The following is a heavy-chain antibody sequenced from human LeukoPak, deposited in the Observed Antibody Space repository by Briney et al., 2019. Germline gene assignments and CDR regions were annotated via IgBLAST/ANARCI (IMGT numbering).Heavy chain of an antibody. CDR3: ARGYAYNSLIVAIYFDY. V-gene: IGHV4-61*02. CDR1: GGSISSGSYY. CDR2: IYTSGST. D-gene: IGHD5-12*01. J-gene: IGHJ4*02. Sequence: SETLSLTCTVSGGSISSGSYYWSWIRQPAGKGLEWIGRIYTSGSTNYNPSLKSRVTISVDTSKNQFSLKLSSVTAADTAVYYCARGYAYNSLIVAIYFDYWGQGTLVTVSS.